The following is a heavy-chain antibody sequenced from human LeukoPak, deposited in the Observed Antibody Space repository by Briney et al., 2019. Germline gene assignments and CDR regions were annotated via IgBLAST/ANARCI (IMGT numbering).Heavy chain of an antibody. Sequence: RGESLKISCKGSGYSFTSYWIGWVRQMPGKGLEWMGIIYPGDSDTRYSPSFQGQVTISADKSISTAYLQWSSLKASDTAMYYCARLGYYDSSGYYPRGAFDIWGQGTMVTVSS. J-gene: IGHJ3*02. V-gene: IGHV5-51*01. CDR3: ARLGYYDSSGYYPRGAFDI. CDR2: IYPGDSDT. D-gene: IGHD3-22*01. CDR1: GYSFTSYW.